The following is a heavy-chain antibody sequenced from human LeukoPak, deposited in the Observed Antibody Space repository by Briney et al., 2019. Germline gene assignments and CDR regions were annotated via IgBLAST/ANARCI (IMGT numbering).Heavy chain of an antibody. CDR2: INPSGGST. J-gene: IGHJ4*02. Sequence: GASVKFSCKASGYTFTSYYMHWVRQAPGQGLEWMGIINPSGGSTSYAQKFQGRVTMTRDTSTGTVYMELSSLRSEDTAVYYCARDHSGWYDYWGQGTLVTVSS. CDR1: GYTFTSYY. D-gene: IGHD6-19*01. V-gene: IGHV1-46*01. CDR3: ARDHSGWYDY.